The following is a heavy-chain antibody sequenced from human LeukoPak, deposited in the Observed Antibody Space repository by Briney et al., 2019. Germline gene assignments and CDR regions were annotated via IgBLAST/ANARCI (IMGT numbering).Heavy chain of an antibody. Sequence: SETLSLTCTVSGGSVSSGSYYWSWIRQPPGKGLEWIGYIYYSGSTNYNPSLKSRVTISVDTSKNQFSLKLSSVTAADTAVYYCARSTRGSGGYYKRWWYGMDVWGKGTTVTVSS. V-gene: IGHV4-61*01. CDR2: IYYSGST. D-gene: IGHD3-10*01. CDR3: ARSTRGSGGYYKRWWYGMDV. J-gene: IGHJ6*04. CDR1: GGSVSSGSYY.